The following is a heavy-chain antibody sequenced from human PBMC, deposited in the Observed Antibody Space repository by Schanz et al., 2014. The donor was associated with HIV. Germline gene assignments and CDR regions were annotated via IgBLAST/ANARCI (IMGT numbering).Heavy chain of an antibody. J-gene: IGHJ6*02. Sequence: QVQLVESGGGVVQPGRSLRLSCEASGFTFNNYGIHWVRQAPGKGLEWLAVISYDGRNKKFANSVKGRFTISRDNSKNTVYLQAKSLRPEDTAVYYCAKDRNQYDSRYIGKGNYYYYYGMDVWGQGTTVTVSS. CDR1: GFTFNNYG. V-gene: IGHV3-30*18. D-gene: IGHD3-22*01. CDR3: AKDRNQYDSRYIGKGNYYYYYGMDV. CDR2: ISYDGRNK.